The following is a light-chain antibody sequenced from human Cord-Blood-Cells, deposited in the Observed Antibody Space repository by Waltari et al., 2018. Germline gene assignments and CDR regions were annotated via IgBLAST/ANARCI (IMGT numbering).Light chain of an antibody. CDR2: AAS. Sequence: DIQMTQSPSSLSVSVGDRVTITCRASQGISNYLAWYQQKPGKVPKLLIYAASTLQSGVPSRFSGSGSGTDFTLTISSLQPEDVATYYCQKYNSALTFGGWTKVEIK. V-gene: IGKV1-27*01. J-gene: IGKJ4*01. CDR1: QGISNY. CDR3: QKYNSALT.